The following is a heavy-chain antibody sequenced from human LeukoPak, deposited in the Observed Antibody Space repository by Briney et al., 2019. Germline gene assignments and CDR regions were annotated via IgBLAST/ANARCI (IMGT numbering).Heavy chain of an antibody. CDR1: GFTFSSYG. V-gene: IGHV3-30*02. Sequence: GGSLRLSCAASGFTFSSYGMHWVRQAPGKGLEWVAFIRYDGSNKYYADSVKGRFTISRDNAKNSLYLQMNSLRAEDTAVYYCAVCSGGSCYSPHFQHWGQGTLVTVSS. J-gene: IGHJ1*01. CDR3: AVCSGGSCYSPHFQH. CDR2: IRYDGSNK. D-gene: IGHD2-15*01.